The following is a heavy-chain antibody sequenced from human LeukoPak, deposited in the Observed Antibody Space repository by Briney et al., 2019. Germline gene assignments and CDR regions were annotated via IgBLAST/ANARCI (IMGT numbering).Heavy chain of an antibody. Sequence: GALRLSCAASGFTVSSNYMSWVRQAPGKGLEWVSVIYSGGSTYYADSVKGRFTISRDSSKNTLYLQMNSLRAEDTAVYYCASRGMIRGLDAFDIWGQGTMVTVSS. D-gene: IGHD3-10*01. CDR1: GFTVSSNY. J-gene: IGHJ3*02. CDR2: IYSGGST. V-gene: IGHV3-66*01. CDR3: ASRGMIRGLDAFDI.